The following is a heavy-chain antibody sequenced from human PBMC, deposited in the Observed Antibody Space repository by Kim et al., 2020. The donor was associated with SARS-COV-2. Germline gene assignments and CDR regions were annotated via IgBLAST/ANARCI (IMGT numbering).Heavy chain of an antibody. CDR3: ARDSRNWSSDY. D-gene: IGHD6-13*01. V-gene: IGHV1-46*01. Sequence: TSYAESIQGRVTLTGDTSTTTFYMELSGLRSEDTAVYYCARDSRNWSSDYWGQGTLVTVSS. CDR2: T. J-gene: IGHJ4*02.